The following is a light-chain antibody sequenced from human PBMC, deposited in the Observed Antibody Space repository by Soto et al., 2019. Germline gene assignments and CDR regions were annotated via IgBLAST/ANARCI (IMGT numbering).Light chain of an antibody. CDR1: SSDVGGYKY. J-gene: IGLJ2*01. Sequence: QSALTQPASVSGSPGQSITISCTGTSSDVGGYKYVSWYQQHPGKAPKIMIYEVSNRPSGVSNRFSGSKSGNTASLTISGLQAEDEADYYCNSYTRNNTLVFGGGTKVTVL. CDR2: EVS. CDR3: NSYTRNNTLV. V-gene: IGLV2-14*01.